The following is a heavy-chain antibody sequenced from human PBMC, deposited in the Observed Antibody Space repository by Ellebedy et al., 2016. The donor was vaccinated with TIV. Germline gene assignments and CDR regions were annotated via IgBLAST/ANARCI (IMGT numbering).Heavy chain of an antibody. Sequence: GGSLRLXCAASGFTFSSYGMHWVRQAPGKGLEWVAVIRYDGSNKYYADSVKGRFTISRDNSKNTLYLQMNSLRAEDTAVYYCARARLDWNWFDPWGQGTLVTVSS. D-gene: IGHD3-9*01. V-gene: IGHV3-33*01. CDR3: ARARLDWNWFDP. CDR2: IRYDGSNK. J-gene: IGHJ5*02. CDR1: GFTFSSYG.